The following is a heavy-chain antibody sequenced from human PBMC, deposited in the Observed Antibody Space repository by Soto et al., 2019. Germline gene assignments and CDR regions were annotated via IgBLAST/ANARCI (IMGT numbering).Heavy chain of an antibody. D-gene: IGHD3-22*01. Sequence: SDTRSLTCTVSVFAISRVSDYWGCSRQLPWQGLEWIGYISYSGSTYYNPSLKSRLTISADTSKNQFDLKLSSVTAADTAVYYCARGNIINMMVMVLEYWGWGNLVTVS. CDR1: VFAISRVSDY. CDR3: ARGNIINMMVMVLEY. J-gene: IGHJ4*02. CDR2: ISYSGST. V-gene: IGHV4-30-4*02.